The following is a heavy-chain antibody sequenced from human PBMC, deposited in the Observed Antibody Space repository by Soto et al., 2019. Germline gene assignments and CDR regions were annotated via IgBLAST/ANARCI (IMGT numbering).Heavy chain of an antibody. Sequence: GGSLRLSCAASGFTFSNAWMSWVRQAPGKGLEWVGRIKSKTDGGTTDYAAPVKGRFTISRDDSKNTLYLQMNSLKTEDTAVYYCTTLGRYCTNGVCYAFDIWGQGTMVTVSS. D-gene: IGHD2-8*01. J-gene: IGHJ3*02. CDR2: IKSKTDGGTT. CDR3: TTLGRYCTNGVCYAFDI. CDR1: GFTFSNAW. V-gene: IGHV3-15*01.